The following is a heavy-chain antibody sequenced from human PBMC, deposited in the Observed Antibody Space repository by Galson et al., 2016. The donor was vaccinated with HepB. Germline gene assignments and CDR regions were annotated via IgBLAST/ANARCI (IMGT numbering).Heavy chain of an antibody. Sequence: SLRLSCAASGFTVSNNYMTWVRQAPGKGLEWVSLIYSGGSTYYADSVKGRFTISRDNSKNTLYLQMNSLRTEDTAVYYCSRGGITRTTGDYWGQGTLVTVSS. D-gene: IGHD1-7*01. V-gene: IGHV3-53*01. CDR1: GFTVSNNY. J-gene: IGHJ4*02. CDR2: IYSGGST. CDR3: SRGGITRTTGDY.